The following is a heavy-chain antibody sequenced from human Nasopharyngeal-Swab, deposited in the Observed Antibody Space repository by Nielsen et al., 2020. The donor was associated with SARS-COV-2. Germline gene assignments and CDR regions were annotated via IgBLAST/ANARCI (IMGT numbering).Heavy chain of an antibody. D-gene: IGHD2-2*01. Sequence: GESLKISCAASGFTFSSYWMSWVRQASGKGLEWVAHIKQSGSGQYYVDSVKGRFTISRDNAKNSLSLQMNSLRAEDTAVYYCARYCSTTSCPRGFDYWGQGTLVTVSS. CDR1: GFTFSSYW. CDR2: IKQSGSGQ. CDR3: ARYCSTTSCPRGFDY. J-gene: IGHJ4*02. V-gene: IGHV3-7*01.